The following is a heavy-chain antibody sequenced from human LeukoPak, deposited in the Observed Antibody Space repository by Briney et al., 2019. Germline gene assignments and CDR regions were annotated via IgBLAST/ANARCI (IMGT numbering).Heavy chain of an antibody. CDR2: INTDGSST. J-gene: IGHJ5*02. Sequence: GGSLKLSCAASGFTFSKYWIHWLRQAPGEGPMWVSRINTDGSSTSYADSVKGRFTISRDNAKNTLYLQMNSLRAEDTAVYYCARDTVTNNWVDPWGQGTLVTVSS. CDR3: ARDTVTNNWVDP. CDR1: GFTFSKYW. D-gene: IGHD4-11*01. V-gene: IGHV3-74*01.